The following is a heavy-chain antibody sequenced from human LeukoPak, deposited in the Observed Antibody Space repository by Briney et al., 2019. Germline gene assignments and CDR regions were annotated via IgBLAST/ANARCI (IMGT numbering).Heavy chain of an antibody. CDR2: ISYDGSSK. Sequence: GGSLRLSCAASGFTFSSYAMHWVRQAPGKGLEWVAVISYDGSSKYYADSVKGRLTISRDNSKNTLYLQMNSLRAEDTAVYYCAREKRLLGYCSSTSCFAYAFDIWGQGTMVTVSS. D-gene: IGHD2-2*01. CDR3: AREKRLLGYCSSTSCFAYAFDI. CDR1: GFTFSSYA. J-gene: IGHJ3*02. V-gene: IGHV3-30-3*01.